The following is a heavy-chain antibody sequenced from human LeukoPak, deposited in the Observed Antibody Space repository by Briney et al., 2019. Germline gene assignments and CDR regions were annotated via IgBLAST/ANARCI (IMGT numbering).Heavy chain of an antibody. V-gene: IGHV4-4*07. J-gene: IGHJ6*03. CDR3: ARSPPGTWFYYMDV. Sequence: SETLSLTCTVSGGSISSYYWSWIRQPAGKGLEWIGRIYTSGSTNYNPSLKSRVTMSVDTSKNQFFLKLSSVTAADTAVYYCARSPPGTWFYYMDVWGKGTTVTVSS. CDR1: GGSISSYY. D-gene: IGHD3-9*01. CDR2: IYTSGST.